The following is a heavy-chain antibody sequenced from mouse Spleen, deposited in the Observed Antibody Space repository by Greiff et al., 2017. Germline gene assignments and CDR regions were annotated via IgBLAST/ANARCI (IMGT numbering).Heavy chain of an antibody. V-gene: IGHV2-6*03. D-gene: IGHD1-2*01. Sequence: VKLKETGPGLVAPSQSLSITCTVSGFSLTSYGVHWVRQPPGKGLEWLVVIWSDGSTNYNSALKSRLSISKDNSKSQVFLKMNSLQTDDTAMYYCARPHYYGYAMDYWGQGTSVTVSS. CDR2: IWSDGST. CDR3: ARPHYYGYAMDY. CDR1: GFSLTSYG. J-gene: IGHJ4*01.